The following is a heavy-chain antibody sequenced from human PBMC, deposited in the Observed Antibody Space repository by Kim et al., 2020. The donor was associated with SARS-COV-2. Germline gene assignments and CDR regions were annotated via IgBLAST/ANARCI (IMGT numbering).Heavy chain of an antibody. J-gene: IGHJ6*01. CDR1: GITFSNAW. D-gene: IGHD2-21*01. V-gene: IGHV3-15*01. CDR2: IKINSGYRSI. Sequence: GGSLRLSCAASGITFSNAWMSWVRQAPGKGLEWVGRIKINSGYRSIAYAAPGRGSFSIASDESKITLYLQMNSAKTEDTYVYECNTCRNMNRCGGQYYY. CDR3: NTCRNMNRCGGQYYY.